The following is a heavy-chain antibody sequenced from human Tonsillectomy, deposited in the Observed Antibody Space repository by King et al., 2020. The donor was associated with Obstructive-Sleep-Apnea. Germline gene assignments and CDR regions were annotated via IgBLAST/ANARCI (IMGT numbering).Heavy chain of an antibody. Sequence: VQLVESGGRVVQPGRSLRLSCAASGFTFSYYAMHWVRQDPGKGLEWVAGISYDGSNKDYADSVKGRFTISRDNSKNTLFLQMNSLRPEDTAVYYCARDRLELQASFSFDSWGQGTLVTVSS. CDR2: ISYDGSNK. D-gene: IGHD3-10*01. CDR1: GFTFSYYA. CDR3: ARDRLELQASFSFDS. V-gene: IGHV3-30*04. J-gene: IGHJ4*02.